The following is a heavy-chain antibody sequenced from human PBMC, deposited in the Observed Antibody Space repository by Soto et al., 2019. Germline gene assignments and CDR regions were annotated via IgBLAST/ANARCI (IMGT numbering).Heavy chain of an antibody. CDR2: IGSSSSYT. Sequence: PGGSLRLSCAASGFTFSDYYMSWIRQAPGKGLEWVSYIGSSSSYTNYVDSVKGRFTISRDNAKNTLYLQMNSLRAEDTAVYYCARDGYCSGGSCYSVPVFDYWGQGTLVTVSS. CDR3: ARDGYCSGGSCYSVPVFDY. D-gene: IGHD2-15*01. V-gene: IGHV3-11*06. CDR1: GFTFSDYY. J-gene: IGHJ4*02.